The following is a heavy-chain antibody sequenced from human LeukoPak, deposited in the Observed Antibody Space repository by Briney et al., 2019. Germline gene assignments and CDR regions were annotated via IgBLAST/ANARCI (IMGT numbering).Heavy chain of an antibody. CDR1: GFTFSSYA. V-gene: IGHV3-23*01. CDR3: AKGDGDYDTFDY. J-gene: IGHJ4*02. CDR2: ISGSGGST. D-gene: IGHD4-17*01. Sequence: GGSLRLSCAASGFTFSSYAMSWVRRAPGKGLEWVSAISGSGGSTYYADSVKGRFTISRDNSKNTLYLQMNSLRAEDTAVYYCAKGDGDYDTFDYWGQGTLVTVSS.